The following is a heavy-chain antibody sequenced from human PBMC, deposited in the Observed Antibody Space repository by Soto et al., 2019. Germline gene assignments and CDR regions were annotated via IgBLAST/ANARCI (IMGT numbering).Heavy chain of an antibody. J-gene: IGHJ4*02. CDR3: ARHHVRGRTIVGAAEY. D-gene: IGHD1-26*01. CDR1: GGSFSGYY. CDR2: INYSGNT. V-gene: IGHV4-34*01. Sequence: SETLSLTCAVYGGSFSGYYWSWIRQPPGKGLEWIGEINYSGNTNYNPSLKSRVSISVDTPKNQLFLNMSSMTAADTAMYYCARHHVRGRTIVGAAEYWGQGTLVTVSS.